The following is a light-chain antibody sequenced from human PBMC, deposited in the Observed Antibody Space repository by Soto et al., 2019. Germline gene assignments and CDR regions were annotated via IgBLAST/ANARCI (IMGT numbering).Light chain of an antibody. V-gene: IGKV3-15*01. CDR1: QPVSSN. Sequence: EVVMTQSPANLSVSPGVGATLSCWASQPVSSNLAWYQQKPGQAPRLLIYGASTRATGIPARFSGSGSGTEFTLTISSLQSEDFAVYYCQQYNNWPPWTFGQGTKVDIK. CDR2: GAS. J-gene: IGKJ1*01. CDR3: QQYNNWPPWT.